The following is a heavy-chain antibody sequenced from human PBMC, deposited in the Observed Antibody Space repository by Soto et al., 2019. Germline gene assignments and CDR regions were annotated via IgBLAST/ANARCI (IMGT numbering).Heavy chain of an antibody. V-gene: IGHV4-59*01. CDR1: GGSISSYY. CDR3: AREGGAARTPDY. CDR2: IYYSGST. Sequence: SETLSLTCTVSGGSISSYYWSWIRQPPGKGLEWIGYIYYSGSTNYNPSLKSRVTISVDTSKNQFSLKLSSVTAADTAVYYCAREGGAARTPDYWGQGPLVPASS. J-gene: IGHJ4*02. D-gene: IGHD6-6*01.